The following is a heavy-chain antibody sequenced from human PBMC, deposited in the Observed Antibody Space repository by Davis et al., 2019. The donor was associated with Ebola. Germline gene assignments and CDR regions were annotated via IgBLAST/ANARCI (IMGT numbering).Heavy chain of an antibody. CDR1: GFTSGCCA. D-gene: IGHD1-26*01. V-gene: IGHV3-23*05. CDR2: IGSSSNGR. Sequence: PGGSLRLSCTASGFTSGCCAMNWVRQAPGKGLEWVSGIGSSSNGRHYADSVKGRFIISRDNSKNTLSLQMNSLRVEDTAVYYCAKRVSGSYGFGDSWGQGTLVTVSS. CDR3: AKRVSGSYGFGDS. J-gene: IGHJ4*02.